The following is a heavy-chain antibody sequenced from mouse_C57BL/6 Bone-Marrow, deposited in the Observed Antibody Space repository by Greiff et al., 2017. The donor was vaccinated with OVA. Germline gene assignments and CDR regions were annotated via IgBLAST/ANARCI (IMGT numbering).Heavy chain of an antibody. CDR3: ARPIYDGYFLFAY. J-gene: IGHJ3*01. CDR2: INPNNGGT. V-gene: IGHV1-22*01. CDR1: GYTFTDYN. Sequence: EVQLQQSGPELVKPGASVKMSCKASGYTFTDYNMHWVKQSHGKSLAWIGYINPNNGGTSSNQKFKGKATLTVNKSSSTAYMELRRLTSEDSAVYYCARPIYDGYFLFAYWGQGTLVTVSA. D-gene: IGHD2-3*01.